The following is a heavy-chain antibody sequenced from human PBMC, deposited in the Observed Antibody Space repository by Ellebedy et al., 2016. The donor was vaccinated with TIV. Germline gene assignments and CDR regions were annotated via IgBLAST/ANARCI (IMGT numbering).Heavy chain of an antibody. CDR3: ARDRRDGNSYGWLDH. CDR2: INSGSTSK. J-gene: IGHJ5*02. CDR1: GFNFNTYS. D-gene: IGHD5-24*01. Sequence: GESLKISCESSGFNFNTYSMNWVRQAPGKGLEWVSYINSGSTSKYHAESVMGRFTISRDNDKNSLYLQMNSLRAEDTAVYYCARDRRDGNSYGWLDHWGQGTPVTVSS. V-gene: IGHV3-48*04.